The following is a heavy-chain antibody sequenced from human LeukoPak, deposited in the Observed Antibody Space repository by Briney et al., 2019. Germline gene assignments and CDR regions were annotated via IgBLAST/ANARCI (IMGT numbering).Heavy chain of an antibody. CDR2: ISSGSSYT. J-gene: IGHJ4*02. Sequence: PGGSLRLSCAASGFSFSDHYMSWIRQGPGKGLEWVSYISSGSSYTNYAGSVKGRFTISRDNAKSSLYLQMNSLGAEDTAVYYCARGQYPVFWGQGTLVTVSS. CDR3: ARGQYPVF. D-gene: IGHD2-2*02. CDR1: GFSFSDHY. V-gene: IGHV3-11*05.